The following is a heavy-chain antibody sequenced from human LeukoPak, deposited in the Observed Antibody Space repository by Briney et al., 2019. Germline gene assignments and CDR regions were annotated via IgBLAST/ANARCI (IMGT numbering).Heavy chain of an antibody. J-gene: IGHJ4*02. CDR1: GYTFTSYG. Sequence: VASVKVSCKASGYTFTSYGISWGRQAPGQGLGWMGWISAYTGNTNYAQNLQGRVTMTTDTSTSTAYMELRSLRSDDTAVYYCARDPRYYDSSGYYYSGNFDYWGQGTLVTVSS. CDR3: ARDPRYYDSSGYYYSGNFDY. V-gene: IGHV1-18*01. CDR2: ISAYTGNT. D-gene: IGHD3-22*01.